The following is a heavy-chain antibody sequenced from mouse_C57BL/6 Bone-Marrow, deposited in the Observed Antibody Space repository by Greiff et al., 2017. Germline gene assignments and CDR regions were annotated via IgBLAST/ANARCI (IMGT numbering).Heavy chain of an antibody. V-gene: IGHV8-8*01. CDR2: TWWGDDK. D-gene: IGHD1-1*01. Sequence: QVTLKVSGPGLLQPSQTLSLTCSSSGFSLSTFGMGVGWIRQPPGLGLEWLAHTWWGDDKYYNPALKSRLTNSKDTSKNHVFLKIANVDTADTATYYCARIVRNYYGSPCAYWGQGTLVTVSA. CDR3: ARIVRNYYGSPCAY. J-gene: IGHJ3*01. CDR1: GFSLSTFGMG.